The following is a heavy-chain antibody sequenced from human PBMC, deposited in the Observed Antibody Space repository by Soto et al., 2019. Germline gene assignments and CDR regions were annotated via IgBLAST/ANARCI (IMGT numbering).Heavy chain of an antibody. CDR2: FDPEDGET. CDR3: ATDLRYRCGGHCPYEYIQH. D-gene: IGHD2-21*02. Sequence: ASVKVSCKVSGYTLTELSMHWVRQAPGKGLEWMGGFDPEDGETIYAQKFQGRVTMTEDTSTDTAYMELSSLRSEDTAVYYCATDLRYRCGGHCPYEYIQHSGQATLVTVSS. V-gene: IGHV1-24*01. CDR1: GYTLTELS. J-gene: IGHJ1*01.